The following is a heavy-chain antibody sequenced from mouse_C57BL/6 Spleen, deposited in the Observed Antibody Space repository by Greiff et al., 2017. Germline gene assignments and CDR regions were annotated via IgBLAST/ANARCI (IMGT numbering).Heavy chain of an antibody. CDR1: GYTFTDYN. J-gene: IGHJ2*01. CDR3: ARLTYDYDEGYYFDY. Sequence: EVQLQQSGPELVKPGASVKIPCKASGYTFTDYNMDWVKQSHGKSLEWIGDINPNNGGTIYNQKFKGKATLTVDKSSSTAYMELRSLTSEDTAVYDWARLTYDYDEGYYFDYWGQGTTLTVSS. D-gene: IGHD2-4*01. V-gene: IGHV1-18*01. CDR2: INPNNGGT.